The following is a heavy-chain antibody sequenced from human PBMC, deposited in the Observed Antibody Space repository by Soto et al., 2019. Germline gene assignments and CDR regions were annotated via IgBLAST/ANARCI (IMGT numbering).Heavy chain of an antibody. CDR1: GDTFNDYY. D-gene: IGHD5-12*01. Sequence: QVQLVQSGAEVKKPGASVTVSCRSSGDTFNDYYIHWVRQAPGQGLKWMGWINPNGGVTKYAQKFQGVVTMARDASIRTVYKQLSRLRSDGTAGYYRAGENGGATATLDYYYFYMDVWGTGTTVTVSS. J-gene: IGHJ6*03. V-gene: IGHV1-2*02. CDR2: INPNGGVT. CDR3: AGENGGATATLDYYYFYMDV.